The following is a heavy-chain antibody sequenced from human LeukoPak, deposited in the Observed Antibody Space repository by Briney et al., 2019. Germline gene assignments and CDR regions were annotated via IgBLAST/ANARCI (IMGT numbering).Heavy chain of an antibody. CDR3: ARAAGVAFDY. CDR1: GGSISSGTYY. CDR2: IYTSGST. V-gene: IGHV4-61*02. D-gene: IGHD3-10*01. Sequence: SETLSLTCTVSGGSISSGTYYWTWIRQPAGKGLEWIGRIYTSGSTNYNPSLKSRVTISVDTSKNQFSLKLSSVTAADTAVYDCARAAGVAFDYWGQGTLVTVSS. J-gene: IGHJ4*02.